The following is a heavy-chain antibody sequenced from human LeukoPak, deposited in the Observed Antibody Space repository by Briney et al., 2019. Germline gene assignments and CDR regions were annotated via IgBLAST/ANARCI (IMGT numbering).Heavy chain of an antibody. V-gene: IGHV3-48*03. Sequence: GGSLRLSCAASGYTFSSYEMNWVRQAPGKGLEWVSYISSSGSTIYYADSVKGRFTISRDNAKNSLYLQMNSLRAEDTAVYYCARGRYSSGWAHFDYWGQGTLVTVSS. CDR3: ARGRYSSGWAHFDY. CDR1: GYTFSSYE. D-gene: IGHD6-19*01. CDR2: ISSSGSTI. J-gene: IGHJ4*02.